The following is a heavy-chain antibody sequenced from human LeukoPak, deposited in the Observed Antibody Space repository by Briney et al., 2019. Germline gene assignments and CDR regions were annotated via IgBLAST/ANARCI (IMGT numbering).Heavy chain of an antibody. CDR1: GFTFSNYV. D-gene: IGHD3-22*01. Sequence: GGSLRLSCAASGFTFSNYVITWVRQAAGKGLEWVSAISVSGGSTYYADSVKGRFTISRDNSKNTLYLQMNSLRAEDTAVYYCAKENDSSAYYYFGGQGTLVTVSS. CDR2: ISVSGGST. J-gene: IGHJ4*02. CDR3: AKENDSSAYYYF. V-gene: IGHV3-23*01.